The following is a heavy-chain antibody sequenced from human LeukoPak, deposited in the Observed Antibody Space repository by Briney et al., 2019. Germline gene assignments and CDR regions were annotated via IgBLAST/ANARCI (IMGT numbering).Heavy chain of an antibody. CDR3: ARPIGYSYGYGY. V-gene: IGHV4-38-2*01. D-gene: IGHD5-18*01. Sequence: SETLSLTCAVSGYSISSGYYWGWIRQPPGKGLEWIGSIYHSGITYYNPPLKSRVTISVDTSKNHFSLKLSSVTAADTAVYYCARPIGYSYGYGYWGQGTLVTVSS. J-gene: IGHJ4*02. CDR2: IYHSGIT. CDR1: GYSISSGYY.